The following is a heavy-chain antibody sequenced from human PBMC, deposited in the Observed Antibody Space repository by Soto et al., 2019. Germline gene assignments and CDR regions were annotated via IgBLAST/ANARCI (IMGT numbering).Heavy chain of an antibody. CDR3: ANGCWGDWNHQRRIAY. D-gene: IGHD2-21*02. V-gene: IGHV3-23*01. CDR2: ISGSGGST. Sequence: GGSLRLSCAASGFTFSSYAMSWVRQAPGKGLEWVSAISGSGGSTYYADSVKGRFTISRDNSKNTLYLQMNSLRAEDTAVYYCANGCWGDWNHQRRIAYRGQRTPVPVSS. J-gene: IGHJ4*02. CDR1: GFTFSSYA.